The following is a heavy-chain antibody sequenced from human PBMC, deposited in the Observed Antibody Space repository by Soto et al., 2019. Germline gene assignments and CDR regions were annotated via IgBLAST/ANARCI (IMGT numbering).Heavy chain of an antibody. CDR3: ARKTSGYYYAS. Sequence: SETLSLTCTVSGGSISSHYWSWIRQTPGKGLEWIGYIYYSGTSQYNPSLASRVTFSVDSSKNHFSLKLSSVTTADTAVYYCARKTSGYYYASWGPGPLVTVST. J-gene: IGHJ4*02. V-gene: IGHV4-59*11. CDR1: GGSISSHY. CDR2: IYYSGTS. D-gene: IGHD3-22*01.